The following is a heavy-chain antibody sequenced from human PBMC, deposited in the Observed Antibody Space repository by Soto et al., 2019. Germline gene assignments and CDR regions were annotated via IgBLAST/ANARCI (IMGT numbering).Heavy chain of an antibody. CDR3: ARPGRRRLTTDATYFDP. CDR2: IYPDDSHI. J-gene: IGHJ5*02. CDR1: GYSFINYW. V-gene: IGHV5-51*01. Sequence: GESLKISCQTSGYSFINYWIGWVRQMPGKGLEWMGIIYPDDSHIRYSPSFQGQVTISADKSINTAYLQWSSLQASDTAMFYCARPGRRRLTTDATYFDPWAQGTLVTVSS. D-gene: IGHD1-26*01.